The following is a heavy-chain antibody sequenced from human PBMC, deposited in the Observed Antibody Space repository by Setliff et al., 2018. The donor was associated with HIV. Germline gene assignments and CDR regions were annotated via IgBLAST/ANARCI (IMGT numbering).Heavy chain of an antibody. V-gene: IGHV4-59*01. D-gene: IGHD6-19*01. J-gene: IGHJ1*01. Sequence: PSETLSLTCIVSGGSMDNCYWNWVRQPPGKGPEWIGNMCHNENGVTTNQNPSLKSRVVMYLDRTKNEFSLSLFSATTADTAVYYCARDRGSGWYGYFQQWGQGSQVTVSS. CDR3: ARDRGSGWYGYFQQ. CDR2: MCHNENGVTT. CDR1: GGSMDNCY.